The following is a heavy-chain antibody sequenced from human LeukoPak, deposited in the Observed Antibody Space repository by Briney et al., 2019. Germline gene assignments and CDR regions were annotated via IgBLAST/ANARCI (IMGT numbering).Heavy chain of an antibody. J-gene: IGHJ4*02. CDR1: GYSFTSYW. D-gene: IGHD3-22*01. Sequence: GESLKISCKGSGYSFTSYWIGWVRQMPGKGLEWMGIIYPGDSDTRYSPSFQGQVTISADKSISTAYLQWSSLKASDTAMYYCARGLTHYYDSVEYYFDYWGQGTLVTVSS. V-gene: IGHV5-51*01. CDR2: IYPGDSDT. CDR3: ARGLTHYYDSVEYYFDY.